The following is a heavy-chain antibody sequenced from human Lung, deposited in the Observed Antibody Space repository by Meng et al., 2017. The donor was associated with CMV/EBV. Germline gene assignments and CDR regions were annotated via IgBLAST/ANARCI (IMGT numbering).Heavy chain of an antibody. J-gene: IGHJ3*02. CDR3: ARDFQDLAVFEYSSFDAFDI. D-gene: IGHD6-6*01. V-gene: IGHV3-48*03. Sequence: GGSLGLXCAASGFTFSSYEMNWVRQAPGKGLEWVSYISSSGSTIYYADSVKGRFTISRDNAKNSLYLQMNSLRAEDTAVYYCARDFQDLAVFEYSSFDAFDIXGQGXMVTVSS. CDR2: ISSSGSTI. CDR1: GFTFSSYE.